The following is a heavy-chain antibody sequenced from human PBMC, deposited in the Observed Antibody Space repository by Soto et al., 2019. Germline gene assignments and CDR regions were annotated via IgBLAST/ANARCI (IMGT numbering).Heavy chain of an antibody. CDR2: IYPGDSDT. V-gene: IGHV5-51*01. J-gene: IGHJ3*02. CDR3: ARHYLPYEVVVIPIDAFDI. Sequence: PGESLKISCKGSGYSFTSYWIGWVRQMPGKGLEWMGIIYPGDSDTRYSPSFQGQVTISADKSISTAYLQWSSLKASDTAMYCCARHYLPYEVVVIPIDAFDIWGQGTMVTVSS. CDR1: GYSFTSYW. D-gene: IGHD3-22*01.